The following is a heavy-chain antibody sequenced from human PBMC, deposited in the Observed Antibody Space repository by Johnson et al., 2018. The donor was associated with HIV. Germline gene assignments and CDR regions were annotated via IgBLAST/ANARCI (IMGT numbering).Heavy chain of an antibody. J-gene: IGHJ3*02. CDR2: IKQDGSEK. V-gene: IGHV3-7*02. Sequence: VQLVESGGGLVKPGGSLRLSCAASGFTFSDYYMSWVRQAPGKGLEWVANIKQDGSEKYYVDSVKGRFTISRDNAKNSLYLQMNSLRAGDTAIYYCARGGSSGWSGFLAFDIWGQGTMVTVSS. CDR1: GFTFSDYY. D-gene: IGHD6-19*01. CDR3: ARGGSSGWSGFLAFDI.